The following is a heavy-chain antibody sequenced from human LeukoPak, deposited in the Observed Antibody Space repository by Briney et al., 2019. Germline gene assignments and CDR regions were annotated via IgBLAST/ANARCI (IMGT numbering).Heavy chain of an antibody. CDR3: AKESGKFDY. Sequence: GGSLRLSCVASGLPIADFAMHWVRRAPGKGLEWVSLISGDGVSTFYADSVKGRFSISRDNSKNSLYLEMNSLRTEDAAMYYCAKESGKFDYWGQGTLVAVSS. CDR1: GLPIADFA. J-gene: IGHJ4*02. V-gene: IGHV3-43*02. CDR2: ISGDGVST.